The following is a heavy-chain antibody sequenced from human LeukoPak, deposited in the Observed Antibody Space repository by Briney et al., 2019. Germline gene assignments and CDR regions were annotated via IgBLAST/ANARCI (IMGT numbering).Heavy chain of an antibody. V-gene: IGHV4-30-4*08. J-gene: IGHJ5*02. D-gene: IGHD2-2*01. CDR2: IYYSGST. CDR1: GGSISSGDYY. Sequence: SSETLSLTCTVSGGSISSGDYYWSWIRQPPGKGLEWIGYIYYSGSTNYNPSLKSRVTISVDTSKNQFSLKLSSVTAADTAVYYCARQNAQDIVVVTPFDPWGQGTLVTVSS. CDR3: ARQNAQDIVVVTPFDP.